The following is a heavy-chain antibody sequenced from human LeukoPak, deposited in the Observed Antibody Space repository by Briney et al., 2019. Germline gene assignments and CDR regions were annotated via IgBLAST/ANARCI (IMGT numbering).Heavy chain of an antibody. Sequence: SETLSLTCAVYGGSFSGYYWSWIRQPPGKGLEWIGEINHSGSTNYNPSLKSRVTISVDTSKNQFSLKLSSVTAADTAVYYCARATWERWLQLRGYSGQGTLVTVSS. V-gene: IGHV4-34*01. J-gene: IGHJ4*02. CDR1: GGSFSGYY. D-gene: IGHD5-24*01. CDR2: INHSGST. CDR3: ARATWERWLQLRGY.